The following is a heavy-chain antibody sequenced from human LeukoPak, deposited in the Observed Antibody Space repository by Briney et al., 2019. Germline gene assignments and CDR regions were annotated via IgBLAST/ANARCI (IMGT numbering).Heavy chain of an antibody. CDR1: GYSFTSYW. J-gene: IGHJ4*02. V-gene: IGHV5-51*01. Sequence: GESLKISCXGSGYSFTSYWIGWVRQMPGKGLEWMGIIYPGDSDTRYSPSFQGQVAISADKSISTAYLQWSSLKASDTAMYYCARLSYYYDSIIDYWGQGSLVTVSS. D-gene: IGHD3-22*01. CDR2: IYPGDSDT. CDR3: ARLSYYYDSIIDY.